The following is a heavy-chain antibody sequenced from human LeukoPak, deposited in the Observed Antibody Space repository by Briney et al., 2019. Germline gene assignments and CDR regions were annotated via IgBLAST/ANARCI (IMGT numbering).Heavy chain of an antibody. V-gene: IGHV3-7*01. CDR1: GFTFSSYW. CDR2: IKQDGSEK. Sequence: GGSLRLSCAASGFTFSSYWMSWVRQAPGKGLEWVANIKQDGSEKYYVDSVKGRFTISRDNSKNTLYLQMNSLRAEDTAVYYCARENRYCSGGSCYSPYYYYGMDVWGQGTTVTVSS. J-gene: IGHJ6*02. CDR3: ARENRYCSGGSCYSPYYYYGMDV. D-gene: IGHD2-15*01.